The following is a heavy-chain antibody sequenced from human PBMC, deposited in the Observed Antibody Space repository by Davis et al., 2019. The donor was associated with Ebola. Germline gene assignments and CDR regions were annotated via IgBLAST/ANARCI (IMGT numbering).Heavy chain of an antibody. J-gene: IGHJ2*01. CDR3: ARLSGLFSSSSGALYFDL. Sequence: SETLSLTCNVSGASISSGFFSWTWVRQPAGKGLEWLGHVYSSGSTKYNPSLESRVTISLDTSKNQFSLQLRSVTAADTAVYFCARLSGLFSSSSGALYFDLWGRGTLVSVSS. V-gene: IGHV4-61*09. CDR2: VYSSGST. CDR1: GASISSGFFS. D-gene: IGHD6-6*01.